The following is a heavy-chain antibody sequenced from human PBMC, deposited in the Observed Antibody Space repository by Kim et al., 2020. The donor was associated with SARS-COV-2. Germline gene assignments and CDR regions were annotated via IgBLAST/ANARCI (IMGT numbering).Heavy chain of an antibody. D-gene: IGHD6-19*01. V-gene: IGHV3-23*01. J-gene: IGHJ4*02. CDR3: AKAVAGHKYY. CDR2: ST. Sequence: STYYADSVKGRFTISRDNSKNTLYLQMNSLRAEDTAVYYCAKAVAGHKYYWGQGTLVTVSS.